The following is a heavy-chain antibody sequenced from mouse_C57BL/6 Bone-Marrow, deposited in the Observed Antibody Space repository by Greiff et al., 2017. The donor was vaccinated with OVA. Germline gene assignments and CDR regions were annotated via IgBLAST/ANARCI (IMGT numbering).Heavy chain of an antibody. V-gene: IGHV5-6*01. Sequence: EVQVVESGGDLVKPGGSLKLSCAASGFTFSSSGMSWVRQTPDKRLEWVATISSGGSYTYYPDSVKGRFTISRDNAKNTLYLQMSSLKSEDTAMYYCARHTPQLDYWGQGTSVTVSS. CDR1: GFTFSSSG. CDR2: ISSGGSYT. CDR3: ARHTPQLDY. D-gene: IGHD6-1*01. J-gene: IGHJ4*01.